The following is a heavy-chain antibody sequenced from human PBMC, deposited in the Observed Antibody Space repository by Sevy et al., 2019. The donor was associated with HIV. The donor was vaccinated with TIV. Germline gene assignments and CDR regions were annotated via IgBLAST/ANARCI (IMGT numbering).Heavy chain of an antibody. CDR3: VREKEVGASILDA. D-gene: IGHD1-26*01. J-gene: IGHJ5*02. Sequence: GGSLRLSCVASGFNFRNFWMSWVRQAPGKGLECVADIKQDGSEAYYVDSVKGRFTISRDNAKNSLYLQMNSLRDEDTAIYFCVREKEVGASILDAWGQGTPVTVSS. CDR2: IKQDGSEA. CDR1: GFNFRNFW. V-gene: IGHV3-7*03.